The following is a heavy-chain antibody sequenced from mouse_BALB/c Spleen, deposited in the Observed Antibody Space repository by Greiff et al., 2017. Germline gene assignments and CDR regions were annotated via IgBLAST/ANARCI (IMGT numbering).Heavy chain of an antibody. CDR2: IWAGVST. V-gene: IGHV2-9*02. CDR3: ARDQGIGYAMDY. CDR1: GFSLTSYG. Sequence: VKLVESGPGLVAPSQSLSITCTVSGFSLTSYGVHWVRQPPGKGLEWLGVIWAGVSTNYNSALMSRLSISKDNSKSQVFLKMNSLQTDDTAMYYCARDQGIGYAMDYWGQGTSVTVSS. J-gene: IGHJ4*01. D-gene: IGHD2-14*01.